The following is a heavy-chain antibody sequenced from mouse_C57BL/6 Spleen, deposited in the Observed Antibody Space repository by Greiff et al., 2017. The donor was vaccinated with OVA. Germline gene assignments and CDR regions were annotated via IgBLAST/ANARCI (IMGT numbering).Heavy chain of an antibody. CDR3: ASPPSY. CDR2: LSYDGSN. V-gene: IGHV3-6*01. CDR1: GYSITSGYY. Sequence: EVQLQESGPGLVKPSQSLSLTCSVPGYSITSGYYWNWIRQFPGNKLEWMGYLSYDGSNNYNPSLKNRISITRDTSKNQFFLKLNSVTTEDTATYYCASPPSYWGQGTLVTGSA. J-gene: IGHJ3*01.